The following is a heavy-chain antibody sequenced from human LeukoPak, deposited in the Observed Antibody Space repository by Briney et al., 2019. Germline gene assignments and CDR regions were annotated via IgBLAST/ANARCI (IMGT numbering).Heavy chain of an antibody. CDR2: ISSSGSTI. J-gene: IGHJ4*02. D-gene: IGHD2-21*01. CDR1: GFTFSDHY. CDR3: ARESGDTAYCGGDCYWY. Sequence: GGSLRLSCAASGFTFSDHYMSWIRQAPGKGLKWVSYISSSGSTIYYADSVKGRFTISRDNAKNSLYLQMNSLRAEDTAVYYCARESGDTAYCGGDCYWYWGQGTLVTVSS. V-gene: IGHV3-11*04.